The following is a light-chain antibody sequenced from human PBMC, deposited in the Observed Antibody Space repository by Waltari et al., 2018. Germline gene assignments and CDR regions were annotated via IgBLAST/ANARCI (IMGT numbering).Light chain of an antibody. CDR3: AAWDDSLNGRWV. V-gene: IGLV1-44*01. J-gene: IGLJ2*01. CDR2: RNA. Sequence: QSVLTQPPSESGTPGQSVTISCSGSSSNIGSNVVTWYQQVPGTTPKLLIYRNAQRPSGVPDRISASKSGSSASLAISGLQSEDEAHYYCAAWDDSLNGRWVFGGGTKLTVL. CDR1: SSNIGSNV.